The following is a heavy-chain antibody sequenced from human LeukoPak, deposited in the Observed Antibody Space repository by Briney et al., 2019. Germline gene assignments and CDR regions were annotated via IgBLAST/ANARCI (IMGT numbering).Heavy chain of an antibody. V-gene: IGHV4-59*12. J-gene: IGHJ3*02. CDR3: ARGVNFAHILTGYFRFAAFDI. CDR1: GGSISSYH. D-gene: IGHD3-9*01. Sequence: SETLSLTCTVSGGSISSYHWSWIRQPPGKGLEWIGYIYYSGSTNYNPSLKSRISISIDRSKNQFSLNVRSVTAADTAVYFCARGVNFAHILTGYFRFAAFDIWGQGTVVTVSS. CDR2: IYYSGST.